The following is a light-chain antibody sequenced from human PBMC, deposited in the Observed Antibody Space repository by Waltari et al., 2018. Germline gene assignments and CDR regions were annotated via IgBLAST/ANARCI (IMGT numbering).Light chain of an antibody. J-gene: IGLJ1*01. CDR2: DVS. CDR3: SSYTSSSTLYV. V-gene: IGLV2-14*03. CDR1: SSDVGGYNY. Sequence: QSALTQPASVSGSPGQSFTLSSTGTSSDVGGYNYVSWYQHHPGKAPKLMIYDVSNRPSGVSNRFSGSKSGNTASLTISGLQAEDEADYYCSSYTSSSTLYVFGTGTKVTVL.